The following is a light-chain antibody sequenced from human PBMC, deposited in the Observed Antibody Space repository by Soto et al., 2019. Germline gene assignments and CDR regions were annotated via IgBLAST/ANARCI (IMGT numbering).Light chain of an antibody. CDR3: QQYNIWWT. CDR1: QSISRN. Sequence: EIVMTQSPATLSVSPGERATLSCRASQSISRNLAWYQQKPGQAPRLLIYGASTRATGIPARFSGSGSGTEFTLTISSLQSEDFAVYYCQQYNIWWTFGQGTKVEIK. J-gene: IGKJ1*01. CDR2: GAS. V-gene: IGKV3-15*01.